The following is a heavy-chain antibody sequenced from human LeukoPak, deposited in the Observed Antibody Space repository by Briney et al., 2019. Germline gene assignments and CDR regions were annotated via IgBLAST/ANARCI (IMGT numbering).Heavy chain of an antibody. CDR1: GFTFSSYS. J-gene: IGHJ4*02. V-gene: IGHV3-21*01. Sequence: GGSLRLSCAASGFTFSSYSMNWVRQAPGKGLEWVSSISSSSSYIYYADSVKGRFTISRDNARNSLYLQMNSLRAEDTAVYYCARDDSVGVFDYWGQGTLVTVSS. CDR2: ISSSSSYI. CDR3: ARDDSVGVFDY. D-gene: IGHD2-21*01.